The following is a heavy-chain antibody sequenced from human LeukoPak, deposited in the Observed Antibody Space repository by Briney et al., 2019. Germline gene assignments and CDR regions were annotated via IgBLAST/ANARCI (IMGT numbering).Heavy chain of an antibody. CDR3: AREEALYGMDV. CDR2: IYYSGST. Sequence: SETLSLTCTVSGGSISSYYWSWIRQPPGKGLEWIGYIYYSGSTNYNPSLKSRVTISVDTSKNQFPLKLSSVTAADTAVYYCAREEALYGMDVWGQGTTVTVSS. J-gene: IGHJ6*02. V-gene: IGHV4-59*01. CDR1: GGSISSYY.